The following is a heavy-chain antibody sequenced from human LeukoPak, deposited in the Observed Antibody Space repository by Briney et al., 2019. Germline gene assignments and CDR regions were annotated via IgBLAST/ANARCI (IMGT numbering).Heavy chain of an antibody. V-gene: IGHV1-69*13. CDR2: IIPIFGTA. J-gene: IGHJ5*02. CDR3: ARDRQVVPAAIDYDWFDP. CDR1: GGTFSSYA. Sequence: SVKVSCKASGGTFSSYAISWVRQAPGQGLEWMGGIIPIFGTANYAQKFQGRVTITADESTSTAYMELSSLRSEDTAVYYCARDRQVVPAAIDYDWFDPWGQGTLVTVSS. D-gene: IGHD2-2*02.